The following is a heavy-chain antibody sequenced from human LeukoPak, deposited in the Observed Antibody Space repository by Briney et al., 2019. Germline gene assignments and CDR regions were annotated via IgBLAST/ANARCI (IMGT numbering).Heavy chain of an antibody. D-gene: IGHD6-13*01. CDR1: GFTFSSYG. V-gene: IGHV3-30*18. CDR3: AKGVSSSWSNDAFDI. CDR2: ISYDGSNK. Sequence: GGSLRLSCAASGFTFSSYGMHWVRQAPGKGLEWVAVISYDGSNKHYADSVKGRFTVSRDNSKNTLYLQMDSLRAEDTAVYYCAKGVSSSWSNDAFDIWGQGTMVTVSS. J-gene: IGHJ3*02.